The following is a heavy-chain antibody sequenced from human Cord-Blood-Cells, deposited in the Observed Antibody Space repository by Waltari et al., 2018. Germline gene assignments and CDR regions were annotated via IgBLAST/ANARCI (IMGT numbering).Heavy chain of an antibody. J-gene: IGHJ2*01. Sequence: QVQLVQSGAEVKKPGASVKVSCKASGYTFTSYAMHWVRQAPGQRLEWMGWINAGKGNTKYSQKFQGRVTITRDTSASTAYMELSSLRSEDTAVYYCARGGVGYCSSTSCHRYWYFDLWGRGTLVTVSS. V-gene: IGHV1-3*01. CDR1: GYTFTSYA. CDR2: INAGKGNT. CDR3: ARGGVGYCSSTSCHRYWYFDL. D-gene: IGHD2-2*01.